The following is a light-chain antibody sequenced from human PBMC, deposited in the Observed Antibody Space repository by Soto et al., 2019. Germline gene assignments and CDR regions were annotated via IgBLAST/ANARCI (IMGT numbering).Light chain of an antibody. V-gene: IGKV4-1*01. J-gene: IGKJ1*01. Sequence: DIVMTQSPDSLAVSLGERATINCKSSQSVLYNSNNKNYLAWFQQKPGQPPKLLIHWASTRESGVPDRFSDSGSGTDFTLTISSLQAEDVAVYYCQQYYSTSLWTFGQGTKVDIK. CDR3: QQYYSTSLWT. CDR2: WAS. CDR1: QSVLYNSNNKNY.